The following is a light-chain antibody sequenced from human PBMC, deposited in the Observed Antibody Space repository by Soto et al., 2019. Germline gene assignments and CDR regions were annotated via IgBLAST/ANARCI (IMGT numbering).Light chain of an antibody. CDR2: AAS. V-gene: IGKV1-39*01. CDR1: QNIYNY. CDR3: QQTHSTPVT. J-gene: IGKJ5*01. Sequence: DIQMTQSPSSLSASVGDRVTVTCRTSQNIYNYLNWYQQKPGKAPKLLIYAASSVQSGVPLRFSGSGSGTDFTLTISSLQPEDFATYHCQQTHSTPVTFGQGTRLETK.